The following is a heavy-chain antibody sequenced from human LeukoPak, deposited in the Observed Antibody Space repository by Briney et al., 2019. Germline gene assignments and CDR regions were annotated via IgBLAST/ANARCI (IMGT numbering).Heavy chain of an antibody. V-gene: IGHV1-2*02. CDR2: ISPNNGDT. CDR1: GYTFTGYY. D-gene: IGHD6-13*01. Sequence: ASVKVSCKASGYTFTGYYMHWVRQAPGQGLEWMGWISPNNGDTNYAQKFQGRVTMTRDTSITTAYMELSMLRSDDTAVYYCARSITAGGTFPFDHWGQGNLVTVSS. CDR3: ARSITAGGTFPFDH. J-gene: IGHJ4*02.